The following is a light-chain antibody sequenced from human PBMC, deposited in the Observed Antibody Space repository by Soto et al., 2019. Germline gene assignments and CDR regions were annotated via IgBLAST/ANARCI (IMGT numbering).Light chain of an antibody. Sequence: EIVMTQSPATLSVSPVEGATLSCRSSQSVSSKLAWYQQKPGQAPRLLIYGASTRATGIPARFSGSGSGTDFTLTISSLEPEDFAVYYCQQRSNWPPITFGQGTRLEIK. CDR1: QSVSSK. V-gene: IGKV3-15*01. J-gene: IGKJ5*01. CDR2: GAS. CDR3: QQRSNWPPIT.